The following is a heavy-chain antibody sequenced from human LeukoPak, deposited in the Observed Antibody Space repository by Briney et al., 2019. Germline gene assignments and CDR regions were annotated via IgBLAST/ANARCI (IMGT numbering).Heavy chain of an antibody. D-gene: IGHD2-2*01. CDR3: AKRFYCSSTGCYAFDY. Sequence: GGSLRLSCAASGLTFSSYAMSWVRQAPGKGLEGVSAISGSGGSTYYADSVKGRFTISRDNSKNTLYLQMNSLRAEDTAVYYCAKRFYCSSTGCYAFDYWGQGTLVTVSS. CDR1: GLTFSSYA. V-gene: IGHV3-23*01. CDR2: ISGSGGST. J-gene: IGHJ4*02.